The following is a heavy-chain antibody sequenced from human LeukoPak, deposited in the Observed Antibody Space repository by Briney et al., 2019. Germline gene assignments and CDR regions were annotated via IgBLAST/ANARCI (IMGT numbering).Heavy chain of an antibody. V-gene: IGHV4-34*01. D-gene: IGHD2-2*01. CDR3: ARVSYCSSTSCYQNDY. CDR2: INHSGST. Sequence: PSETLSLTCTVSGGSISGYYWSWIRQPPGKGLEWMGEINHSGSTDYNPSLKSRVTISVDTSKNQFSLKLSSVTAADTAVYYCARVSYCSSTSCYQNDYWGQGTLVTVSS. J-gene: IGHJ4*02. CDR1: GGSISGYY.